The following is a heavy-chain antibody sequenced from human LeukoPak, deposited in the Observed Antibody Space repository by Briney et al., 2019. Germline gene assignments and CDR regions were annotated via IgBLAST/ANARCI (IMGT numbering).Heavy chain of an antibody. CDR3: ANGWAYRAAAGTRAPALNY. J-gene: IGHJ4*02. CDR1: GFTFSSYG. D-gene: IGHD6-13*01. Sequence: PGGSLRLSCAASGFTFSSYGIHWVRQAPGKGLEWVAVISYDGSNKYYADSVKGRFTISRDNSKNTLYLQMNSLRAEDTAVYYCANGWAYRAAAGTRAPALNYWGQGTLVTVSS. V-gene: IGHV3-30*18. CDR2: ISYDGSNK.